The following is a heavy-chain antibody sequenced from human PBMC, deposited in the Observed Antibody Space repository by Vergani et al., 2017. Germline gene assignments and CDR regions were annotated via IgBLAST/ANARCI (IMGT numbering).Heavy chain of an antibody. CDR3: ARXALTALALVSFDY. J-gene: IGHJ4*02. D-gene: IGHD5-18*01. CDR1: GYTFTDYY. Sequence: QVQLVQSGAAVKKPGASVQVSCKASGYTFTDYYMHWVRQAPGQGLEWMGWINPHNGVTNYAQKFQGRVTMTRDTSISTASMELNRLRSDVKAVYYCARXALTALALVSFDYGGQGTLVTVSS. V-gene: IGHV1-2*02. CDR2: INPHNGVT.